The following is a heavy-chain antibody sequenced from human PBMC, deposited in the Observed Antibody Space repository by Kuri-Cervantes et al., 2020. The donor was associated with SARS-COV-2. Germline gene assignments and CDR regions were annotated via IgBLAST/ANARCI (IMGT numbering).Heavy chain of an antibody. Sequence: SETLSLTCAVYGGSVSGYYWSWIRQPPGKWLEWIGEINHSGSTNYNPSLKIRVTISVDTSKNQFSLKLSSVTAADTAVYYCARGRRNYCSSTSCYPPYYGMDVWGQGTTVTVSS. CDR3: ARGRRNYCSSTSCYPPYYGMDV. J-gene: IGHJ6*02. CDR2: INHSGST. V-gene: IGHV4-34*01. CDR1: GGSVSGYY. D-gene: IGHD2-2*01.